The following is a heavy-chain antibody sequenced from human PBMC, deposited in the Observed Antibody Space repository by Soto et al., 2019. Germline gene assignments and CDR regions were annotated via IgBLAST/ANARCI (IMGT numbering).Heavy chain of an antibody. D-gene: IGHD5-12*01. CDR2: MNPNSGNT. V-gene: IGHV1-8*01. J-gene: IGHJ4*02. Sequence: GASVKVSCKASGYTFTSYDINWVRQATGQGLEWMGWMNPNSGNTGYAQRFQGRVTMTRNTSISTAYMELSSLRSEDTAVYYCARVDRDGYNVDYWGQGTLVTVSS. CDR1: GYTFTSYD. CDR3: ARVDRDGYNVDY.